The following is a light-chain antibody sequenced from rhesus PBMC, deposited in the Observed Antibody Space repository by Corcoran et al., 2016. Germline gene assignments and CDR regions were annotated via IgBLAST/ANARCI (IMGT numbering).Light chain of an antibody. CDR2: DAS. Sequence: DIQMTQSPSSLSASVGDTVTITCQASQAINKFLAWSQQKPGRAPKLLIYDASTLESGVPSRVSGSGYGTEFTLSISSLQPEDFGTDSCQQDNYAPWTFGQGTKVEVK. J-gene: IGKJ1*01. CDR1: QAINKF. CDR3: QQDNYAPWT. V-gene: IGKV1-33*02.